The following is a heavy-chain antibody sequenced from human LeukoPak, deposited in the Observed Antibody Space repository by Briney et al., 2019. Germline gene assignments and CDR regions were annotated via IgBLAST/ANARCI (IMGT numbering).Heavy chain of an antibody. D-gene: IGHD1-26*01. Sequence: GASVKVSCKASGYTFTGYYMHWVRQAPGQGLEWMGRINPNSGGTNYAQKFQGRVTMTRDTSISTAYMELSRLRSDDTAVYYCARVRRGSGSYPSDYWGQGTLVTVSS. CDR1: GYTFTGYY. CDR2: INPNSGGT. J-gene: IGHJ4*02. V-gene: IGHV1-2*06. CDR3: ARVRRGSGSYPSDY.